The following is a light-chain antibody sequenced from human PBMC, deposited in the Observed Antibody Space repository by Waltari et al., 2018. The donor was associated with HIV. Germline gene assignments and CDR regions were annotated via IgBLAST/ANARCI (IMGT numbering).Light chain of an antibody. CDR2: GNS. J-gene: IGLJ3*02. CDR1: RSTIGAGAD. V-gene: IGLV1-40*01. CDR3: QSYDSSLSGSV. Sequence: QVVLPQPPPVSGAPGPRVTLSATGRRSTIGAGADVHWYQQLPGTAPKLLIYGNSNRPAGVPDRFSGSKSGTSASLAITGLQAEDEADYYCQSYDSSLSGSVFGGGTKLTVL.